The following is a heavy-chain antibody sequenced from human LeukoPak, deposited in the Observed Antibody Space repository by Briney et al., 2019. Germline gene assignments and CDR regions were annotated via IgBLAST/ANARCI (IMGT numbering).Heavy chain of an antibody. CDR2: IKQDESEK. D-gene: IGHD2-2*01. CDR1: GFTFGSYW. V-gene: IGHV3-7*01. J-gene: IGHJ4*02. CDR3: ARESSSGSCSYISCYDY. Sequence: GGSLRLSSAASGFTFGSYWMGWVRQAPGKGLEWVANIKQDESEKYYVDSVKGRFTISRDNAKSSLYLQMNSLGVENTAVYYCARESSSGSCSYISCYDYWGQGTLVTVSS.